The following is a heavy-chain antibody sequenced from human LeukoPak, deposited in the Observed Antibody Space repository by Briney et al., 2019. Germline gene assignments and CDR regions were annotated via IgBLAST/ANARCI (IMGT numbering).Heavy chain of an antibody. CDR3: ARQSKKDARRQLWSYFDY. CDR2: IWYDGSNK. D-gene: IGHD5-18*01. Sequence: GRSLRLSCAASGFTFSSYGMHWVRQAPGKGLEWVAVIWYDGSNKYYADSVKGRFTISRDNSKNTLYLQMNSLRAEDTAVYYCARQSKKDARRQLWSYFDYWGQGTLVTVSS. V-gene: IGHV3-33*01. J-gene: IGHJ4*02. CDR1: GFTFSSYG.